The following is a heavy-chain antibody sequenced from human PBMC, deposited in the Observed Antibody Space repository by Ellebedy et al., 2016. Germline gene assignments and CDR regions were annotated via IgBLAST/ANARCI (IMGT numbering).Heavy chain of an antibody. CDR3: AKGRSLMATIDH. J-gene: IGHJ4*02. D-gene: IGHD5-24*01. CDR1: GFTFSSYA. CDR2: ISYDGSNK. V-gene: IGHV3-30-3*01. Sequence: GGSLRLXXAASGFTFSSYAMHWVRQAPGKGLEWVAVISYDGSNKYYADSVKGRFTISRDNSKNTLYLQMNSLRVEDTAVYYCAKGRSLMATIDHWGQGTLVTVSS.